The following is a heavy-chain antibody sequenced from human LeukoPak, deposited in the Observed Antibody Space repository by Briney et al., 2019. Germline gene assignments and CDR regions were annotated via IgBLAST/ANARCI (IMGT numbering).Heavy chain of an antibody. CDR3: ARRVPVVPAATKNWFDP. J-gene: IGHJ5*02. D-gene: IGHD2-2*01. V-gene: IGHV1-2*02. CDR1: GCTFTGYY. Sequence: AASVKVSCKASGCTFTGYYMHLVRQAPGQGLEWMGWINPNSGGTNYAQKFQGRVTMTRDTSISTAYMKLSRLRSDDTVVYYCARRVPVVPAATKNWFDPWGQGTLVTVSA. CDR2: INPNSGGT.